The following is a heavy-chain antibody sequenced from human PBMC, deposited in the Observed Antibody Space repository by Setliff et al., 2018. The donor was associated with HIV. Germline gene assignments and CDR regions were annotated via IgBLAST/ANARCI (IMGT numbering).Heavy chain of an antibody. D-gene: IGHD2-15*01. CDR1: GGNFSTYG. CDR3: ERDRFCSRGSCYEPNWFDP. CDR2: IIPLFNKS. Sequence: SVKVPCKASGGNFSTYGISWVRQAPGQGLAWMGGIIPLFNKSNNAQQLQVRVTSTADESTSTAYMELKSLRSEASAVYDCERDRFCSRGSCYEPNWFDPWGQGTLVTVSS. V-gene: IGHV1-69*13. J-gene: IGHJ5*02.